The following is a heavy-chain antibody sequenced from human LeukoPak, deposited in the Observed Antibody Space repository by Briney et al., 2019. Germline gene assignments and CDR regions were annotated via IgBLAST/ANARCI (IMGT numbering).Heavy chain of an antibody. CDR1: GFTFSSYA. D-gene: IGHD3-10*01. V-gene: IGHV3-23*01. CDR2: ISGSGGST. Sequence: GGSLRLSCAASGFTFSSYAVSWVRQAPGKGLEWVSAISGSGGSTYYADSVKGRFTISRDNSKNTLYLQMNSLRAEDTAVYYCAALLWFGELYLPFDYWGQGTLVTVSS. CDR3: AALLWFGELYLPFDY. J-gene: IGHJ4*02.